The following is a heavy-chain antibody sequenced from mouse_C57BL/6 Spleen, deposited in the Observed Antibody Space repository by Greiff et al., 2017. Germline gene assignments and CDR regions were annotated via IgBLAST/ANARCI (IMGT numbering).Heavy chain of an antibody. D-gene: IGHD1-1*01. J-gene: IGHJ4*01. CDR2: ISYDGSN. CDR3: ARGGYYGSLHYYAMDY. V-gene: IGHV3-6*01. CDR1: GYSITSGYY. Sequence: EVQLQESGPGLVKPSQSLSLTCSVTGYSITSGYYWNWIRQFPGNKLEWMGYISYDGSNNYNPSLKNRISITRDTSKNQFFLKLNSVTTEDTATYYCARGGYYGSLHYYAMDYWGQGTSVTVSS.